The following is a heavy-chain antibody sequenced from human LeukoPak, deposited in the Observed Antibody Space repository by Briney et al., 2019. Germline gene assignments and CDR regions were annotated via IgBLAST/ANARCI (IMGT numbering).Heavy chain of an antibody. CDR3: ARDARRYCSGGSCYPGPYGMDV. J-gene: IGHJ6*02. CDR1: GYTFTSYY. CDR2: INPSGGST. V-gene: IGHV1-46*01. D-gene: IGHD2-15*01. Sequence: ASVKVSCKASGYTFTSYYMHWVRQAPGQGLEWMGIINPSGGSTSYAQKFQGRVTMTRDTSTSTVYMELSSLRSEDTAVYYCARDARRYCSGGSCYPGPYGMDVWGQGTTVTVSS.